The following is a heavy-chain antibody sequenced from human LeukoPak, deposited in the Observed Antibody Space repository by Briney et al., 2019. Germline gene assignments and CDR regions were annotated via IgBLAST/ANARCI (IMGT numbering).Heavy chain of an antibody. D-gene: IGHD7-27*01. J-gene: IGHJ4*02. CDR3: ARDLGYFDY. V-gene: IGHV3-33*01. CDR1: GFTFSSYG. Sequence: PGGSLRLSCGASGFTFSSYGMHWVRQAPGKGPEWVALIYYDGSQRKYVDSVKGRFTISRDNSKNTVYLEINNLRAEDTAVYYCARDLGYFDYWGQGTLVTVSS. CDR2: IYYDGSQR.